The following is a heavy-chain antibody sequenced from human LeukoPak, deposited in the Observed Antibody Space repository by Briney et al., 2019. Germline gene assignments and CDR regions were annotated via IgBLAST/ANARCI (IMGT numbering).Heavy chain of an antibody. J-gene: IGHJ4*02. CDR2: INPNSGVT. CDR1: GYTFAGYY. V-gene: IGHV1-2*02. CDR3: ARGHISAWAGTGVDY. Sequence: GASVKVSCKASGYTFAGYYMHWVRQAPGQGLEWMGWINPNSGVTNFAQKFQGRVTMTRDTSISTAYMELSRLRSDDTAVYYCARGHISAWAGTGVDYWGQGTLVTVSS. D-gene: IGHD1-14*01.